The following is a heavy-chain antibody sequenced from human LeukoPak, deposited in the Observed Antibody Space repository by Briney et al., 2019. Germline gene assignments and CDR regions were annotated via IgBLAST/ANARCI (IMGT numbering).Heavy chain of an antibody. D-gene: IGHD3-10*01. CDR1: GFTFSSYS. V-gene: IGHV3-21*06. J-gene: IGHJ4*01. CDR3: ARDHGIPGSGSYRFDY. CDR2: ISSSGSYI. Sequence: GGSLRLSCAPSGFTFSSYSMNWVRQAPGKGLEWVSSISSSGSYIYYADSVKGRFTISRDYAKNLLYLQMNSLRIEDTAVYYCARDHGIPGSGSYRFDYWGHGTLVTVSS.